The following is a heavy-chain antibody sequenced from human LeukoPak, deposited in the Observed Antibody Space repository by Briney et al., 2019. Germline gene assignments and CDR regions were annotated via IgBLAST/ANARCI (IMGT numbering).Heavy chain of an antibody. CDR1: GFTFSDYY. J-gene: IGHJ4*02. CDR3: ARDPPFIIGTTFFDY. CDR2: ISSSSSYT. V-gene: IGHV3-11*06. D-gene: IGHD1-20*01. Sequence: GGSLRLSCAASGFTFSDYYMSWIRQAPGKGLEWVSYISSSSSYTNYAGSVKGRFTISRDNAKNSLYLQMNSLRAEDTAVYYCARDPPFIIGTTFFDYWGQGTLVTVSS.